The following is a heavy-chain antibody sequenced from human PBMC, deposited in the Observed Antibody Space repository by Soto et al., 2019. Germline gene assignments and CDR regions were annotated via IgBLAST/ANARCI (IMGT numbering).Heavy chain of an antibody. CDR2: IKEDGSQK. J-gene: IGHJ4*02. CDR1: GFTFSRHW. D-gene: IGHD4-17*01. Sequence: GGSLRLSCAASGFTFSRHWMTWVRQVPGKGLEYVANIKEDGSQKYYVDSVKGRLTIPRDNAKNSVYLQMDSLRAEDTALYYCARDTYGDYGQVLDYWGQGSLVTFSS. CDR3: ARDTYGDYGQVLDY. V-gene: IGHV3-7*01.